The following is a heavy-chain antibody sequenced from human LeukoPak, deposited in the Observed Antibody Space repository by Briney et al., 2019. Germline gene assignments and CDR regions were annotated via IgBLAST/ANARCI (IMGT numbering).Heavy chain of an antibody. CDR1: GFTFSSYA. D-gene: IGHD6-19*01. CDR3: AKNAGWDWYFDL. V-gene: IGHV3-23*01. CDR2: ISGTGGST. J-gene: IGHJ2*01. Sequence: GGSLRLSRAASGFTFSSYAMSWVRQAPGKGLEWVSAISGTGGSTYYADPVKGRFTISRDNSKNTLYLQMNSLRAEDTAVYYCAKNAGWDWYFDLWGRGTLVTVSS.